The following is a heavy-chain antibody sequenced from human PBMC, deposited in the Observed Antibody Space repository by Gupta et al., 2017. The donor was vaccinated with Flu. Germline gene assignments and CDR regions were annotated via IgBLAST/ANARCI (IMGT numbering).Heavy chain of an antibody. D-gene: IGHD2/OR15-2a*01. Sequence: EVRLLESGGDLVQPGGSLRLSCAASGFTFGSFAMSWVRQAPGKGLEWVSSIGAGGSHIYYADSAKGRFTISRDNSKNTLFLQMSSLRADDTAVYYCAKDGWPTIYGYYFDYWGQGTLVTVSS. J-gene: IGHJ4*02. V-gene: IGHV3-23*01. CDR1: GFTFGSFA. CDR2: IGAGGSHI. CDR3: AKDGWPTIYGYYFDY.